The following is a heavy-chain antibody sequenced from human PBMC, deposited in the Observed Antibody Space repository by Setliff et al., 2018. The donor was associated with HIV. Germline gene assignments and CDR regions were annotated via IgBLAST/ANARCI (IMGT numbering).Heavy chain of an antibody. Sequence: GGSLRLSCAASGFTFSGYDMNWVRQAPGKGLEWVANIKEDGNGKYYVDSVKGRLTISRDNAKNSLYLQMNSLRAEDTAVYYCARGYCSSTSCRYYFDYWGQGTLVTVS. J-gene: IGHJ4*02. CDR3: ARGYCSSTSCRYYFDY. V-gene: IGHV3-7*01. CDR1: GFTFSGYD. D-gene: IGHD2-2*01. CDR2: IKEDGNGK.